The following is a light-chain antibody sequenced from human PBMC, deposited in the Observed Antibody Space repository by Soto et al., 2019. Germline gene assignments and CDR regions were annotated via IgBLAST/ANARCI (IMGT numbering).Light chain of an antibody. CDR1: SSNIGAGYH. Sequence: QSVLTQPPSVSGAPGQRVTISCTGTSSNIGAGYHVHWCQQHPGIAPKLLISHNNNRPSGVPDRFSGSKSDTSASLAITGLQADDEADYYCAAWDDSLNGYVFGTGTKVTVL. CDR2: HNN. J-gene: IGLJ1*01. V-gene: IGLV1-40*01. CDR3: AAWDDSLNGYV.